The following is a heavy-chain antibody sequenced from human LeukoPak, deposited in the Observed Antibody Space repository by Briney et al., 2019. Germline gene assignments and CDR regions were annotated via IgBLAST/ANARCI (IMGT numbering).Heavy chain of an antibody. V-gene: IGHV3-30*03. D-gene: IGHD2-15*01. Sequence: GGSLRLSCAASGFTFSSYGMHWVRQAPGKGLEWVLVISYDGNDKYYADTVKGRFTISRDNSKNTLYLQINGLRAEDTAVYYCARDREHCSGGTCNAMDVWGQGTTVTVSS. CDR2: ISYDGNDK. J-gene: IGHJ6*02. CDR1: GFTFSSYG. CDR3: ARDREHCSGGTCNAMDV.